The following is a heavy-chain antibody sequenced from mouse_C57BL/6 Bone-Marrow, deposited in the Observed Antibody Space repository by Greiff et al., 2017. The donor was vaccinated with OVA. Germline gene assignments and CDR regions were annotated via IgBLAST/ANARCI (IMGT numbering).Heavy chain of an antibody. J-gene: IGHJ2*01. V-gene: IGHV1-58*01. CDR1: GYTFTSYG. CDR2: IYIGNGDT. CDR3: LYGNYFDY. D-gene: IGHD2-1*01. Sequence: EVQLQQSGAELVRPGSSVKMSCKTSGYTFTSYGINWVKQRPGQGLEWIGYIYIGNGDTEYNEKLKGKATLTSDTSSSTAYMQLSSLTSEDSAIYFCLYGNYFDYWGQGTTLTVSS.